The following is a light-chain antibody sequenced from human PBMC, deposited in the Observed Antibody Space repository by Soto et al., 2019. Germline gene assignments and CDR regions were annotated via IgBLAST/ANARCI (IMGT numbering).Light chain of an antibody. CDR2: EAS. Sequence: DIQMTQSPSTLSASVGDRVTITCRASQSISDSLAWYQQKPGKAPKLLIYEASTLKSGVPSRFSGSRSGTEYPLTSSSLQPDDFAIYYCQQYNGYWTFGQGTKVEI. CDR1: QSISDS. CDR3: QQYNGYWT. J-gene: IGKJ1*01. V-gene: IGKV1-5*03.